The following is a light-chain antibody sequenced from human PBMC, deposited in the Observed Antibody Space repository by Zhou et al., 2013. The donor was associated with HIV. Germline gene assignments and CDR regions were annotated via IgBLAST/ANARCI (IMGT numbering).Light chain of an antibody. J-gene: IGKJ3*01. Sequence: EIMLTQSPGTLSLSPGEGATLSCRASQSVSRNFLAWYQQRPGQAPRLLIYGTSNRASGIPDRFSGSGSGTDFTLTISRLEPEDFAVYYCQQYGDSPSTFGPGTTVGL. CDR1: QSVSRNF. CDR3: QQYGDSPST. V-gene: IGKV3-20*01. CDR2: GTS.